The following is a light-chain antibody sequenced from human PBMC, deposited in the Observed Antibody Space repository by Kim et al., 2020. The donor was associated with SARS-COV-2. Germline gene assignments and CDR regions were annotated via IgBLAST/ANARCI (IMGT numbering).Light chain of an antibody. CDR2: GNS. CDR1: SSNIGGNA. V-gene: IGLV1-44*01. CDR3: SAWDGSLNARV. Sequence: GQTVTISCSGSSSNIGGNAVNWYQQLPGTDPKLLIYGNSQRPSGVPGRCAGSKSDTSASLDISGLQSEDEADYYCSAWDGSLNARVFGGGTQLTVL. J-gene: IGLJ3*02.